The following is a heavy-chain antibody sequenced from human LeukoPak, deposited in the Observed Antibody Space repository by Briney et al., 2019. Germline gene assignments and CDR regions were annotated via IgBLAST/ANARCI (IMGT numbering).Heavy chain of an antibody. V-gene: IGHV1-2*02. Sequence: ASVKVSCKASGYTFTGYYMHWVRQAPGQGLEWMGWINPNSGGTNYAQKFQGRVTMTRDTSISTAYMELSSLRSEDTAVYYCAIPYYYDSSGYYPFDYWGQGTLVTVSS. CDR3: AIPYYYDSSGYYPFDY. CDR1: GYTFTGYY. CDR2: INPNSGGT. J-gene: IGHJ4*02. D-gene: IGHD3-22*01.